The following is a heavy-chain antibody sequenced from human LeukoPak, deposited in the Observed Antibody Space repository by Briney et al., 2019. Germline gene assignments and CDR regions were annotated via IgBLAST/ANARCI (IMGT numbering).Heavy chain of an antibody. CDR3: ARVSQFPGISSDY. V-gene: IGHV3-74*01. J-gene: IGHJ4*02. Sequence: GSLRLSCAASGFIFSSHWMHWDRQAPGKGLVWVSRISSDGWSTSYADSVKGRFTASRDNAENTLYLQMNSLRAEDTAVYYCARVSQFPGISSDYWGQGSLVTVSS. CDR2: ISSDGWST. D-gene: IGHD2-21*01. CDR1: GFIFSSHW.